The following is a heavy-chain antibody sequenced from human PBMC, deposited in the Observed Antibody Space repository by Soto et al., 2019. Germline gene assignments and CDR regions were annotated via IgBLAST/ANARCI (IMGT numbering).Heavy chain of an antibody. J-gene: IGHJ4*02. CDR1: GFSVRTNY. V-gene: IGHV3-53*01. D-gene: IGHD3-3*01. Sequence: GFLRLYCAASGFSVRTNYMSWVRQAPGKGLEWVSVFESGGSIYYADSVKGRFIISRDYAKNTVYLQMNSLRAEDTAAYYCARAGVSPDFFDYWGQGTLVSVSS. CDR2: FESGGSI. CDR3: ARAGVSPDFFDY.